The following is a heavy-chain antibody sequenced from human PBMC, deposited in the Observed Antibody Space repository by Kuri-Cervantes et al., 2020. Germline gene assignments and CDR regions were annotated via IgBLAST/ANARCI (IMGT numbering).Heavy chain of an antibody. V-gene: IGHV4-34*01. Sequence: SETLSLTCAVYGASFSGYYWNWIRQPPGKGLEWIGEINHSGSTNYSPSLKSRVTISVNTSKNQFTLKLSSVTATDTAVYYCARERGYYGFFDPWGQGTLVTVSS. CDR3: ARERGYYGFFDP. D-gene: IGHD3-10*01. CDR2: INHSGST. CDR1: GASFSGYY. J-gene: IGHJ5*02.